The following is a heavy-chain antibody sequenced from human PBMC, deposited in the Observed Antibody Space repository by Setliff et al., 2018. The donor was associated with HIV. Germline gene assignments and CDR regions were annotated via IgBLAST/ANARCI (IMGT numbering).Heavy chain of an antibody. D-gene: IGHD3-10*01. V-gene: IGHV4-39*01. J-gene: IGHJ6*03. CDR2: IYYSGST. CDR1: GASIDYSNYY. CDR3: ASLDGSESPYIYYYYMDV. Sequence: PSETLSLTCAVSGASIDYSNYYWGWIRQPPGKGLEWIGSIYYSGSTYYNPSLKSRVTISVDTSKNQFSLKLSSVTAADTAVYYCASLDGSESPYIYYYYMDVWGKGTAVTSP.